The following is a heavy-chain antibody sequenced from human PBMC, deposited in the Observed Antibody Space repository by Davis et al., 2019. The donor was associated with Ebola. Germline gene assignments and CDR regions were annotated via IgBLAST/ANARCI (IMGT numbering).Heavy chain of an antibody. D-gene: IGHD2-2*01. J-gene: IGHJ3*02. CDR1: GFTFSSYS. CDR3: ARGRDIVVVPAADDAFDI. Sequence: GGSLRLSCAASGFTFSSYSMNWVRQAPGKGLEWVSYISSSSSTIYYADSVKGRFTIFRDNAKNSLYLQMNSLRDEDTAVYYCARGRDIVVVPAADDAFDIWGQGTMVTVSS. CDR2: ISSSSSTI. V-gene: IGHV3-48*02.